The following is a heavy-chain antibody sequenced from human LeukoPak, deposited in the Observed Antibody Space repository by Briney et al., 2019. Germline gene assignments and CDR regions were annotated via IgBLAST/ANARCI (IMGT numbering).Heavy chain of an antibody. D-gene: IGHD3-9*01. CDR2: ISGSGGST. V-gene: IGHV3-23*01. J-gene: IGHJ3*02. CDR1: GFTFSSYA. CDR3: AKVRFDLDWLSDAFDI. Sequence: GGSLRLSCAASGFTFSSYAMSWVRQAPGKGLEWVSAISGSGGSTYYADSVKGRFTISRDNSKNTLYLQMNSLRAEDTAVYYCAKVRFDLDWLSDAFDIWGQGTMVTVSS.